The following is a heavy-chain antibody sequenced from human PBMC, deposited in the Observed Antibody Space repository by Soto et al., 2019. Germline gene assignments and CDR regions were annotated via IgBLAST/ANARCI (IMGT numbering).Heavy chain of an antibody. V-gene: IGHV3-33*01. CDR1: GFTFSSYG. J-gene: IGHJ4*02. CDR2: IWYDGSNK. D-gene: IGHD3-22*01. CDR3: ARDFERGYYYDSSGYYQH. Sequence: GESLKISCAASGFTFSSYGMHWVRQAPGKGLEWVAVIWYDGSNKYYADSVKGRFTISRDNSKNTRYLQMNSLRAEDTAVYYCARDFERGYYYDSSGYYQHWGQGTLVTVSS.